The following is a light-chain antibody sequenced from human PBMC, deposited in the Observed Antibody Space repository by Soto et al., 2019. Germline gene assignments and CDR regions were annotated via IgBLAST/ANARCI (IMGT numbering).Light chain of an antibody. V-gene: IGKV3-20*01. J-gene: IGKJ1*01. CDR2: AIS. Sequence: IVLTQSPGTLSASPGGRATLSCRSSETVYDRQLAWYQQRAGQAPGLLIYAISTRAAGIPDRFSGSGSGTDFTLTISRVEPADSAMYYCQQFGSSWWTFAQGTKV. CDR1: ETVYDRQ. CDR3: QQFGSSWWT.